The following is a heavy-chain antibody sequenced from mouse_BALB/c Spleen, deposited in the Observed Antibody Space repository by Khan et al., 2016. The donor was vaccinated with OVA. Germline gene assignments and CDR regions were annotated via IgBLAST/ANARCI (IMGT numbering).Heavy chain of an antibody. CDR1: GYTFINYW. CDR3: ARRGLRWDFDY. V-gene: IGHV1-7*01. CDR2: INPSTGYT. J-gene: IGHJ2*01. D-gene: IGHD1-1*01. Sequence: VELVESGAELAKPGASVKMSCKASGYTFINYWILWVKQRPGQGLEWIGYINPSTGYTEYNQNFKDKATLTADKSSSTAYMQLSSLTSEDSAVYYCARRGLRWDFDYWGQGTTFTVSS.